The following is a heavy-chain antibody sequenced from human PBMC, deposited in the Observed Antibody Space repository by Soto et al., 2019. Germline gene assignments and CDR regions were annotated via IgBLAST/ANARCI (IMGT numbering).Heavy chain of an antibody. CDR2: IRFDGSEK. V-gene: IGHV3-7*01. Sequence: GGSLRLSCAASGFTFNTYWMNWVRQAPGKGLEWVANIRFDGSEKYYVDSVKGRFSVSRDNSKDSLYLQMDSLRAEDTAVYYCARDSSYAFDIWGQGTMVTVSS. J-gene: IGHJ3*02. CDR3: ARDSSYAFDI. CDR1: GFTFNTYW.